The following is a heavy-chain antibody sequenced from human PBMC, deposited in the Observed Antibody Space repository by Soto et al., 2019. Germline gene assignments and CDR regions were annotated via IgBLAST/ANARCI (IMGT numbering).Heavy chain of an antibody. D-gene: IGHD2-15*01. Sequence: QVHLLESGPGLVKPSQTLSLACSVSGDSISTVDYFWAWIRQPPGQALEYIGYIYKSTTTYYNPSFESRVASSLDTSQSQFSLNVTSVTAADTAVYFCARGRYCLTGRCFPNWFDSWGQGTLVTVSS. CDR1: GDSISTVDYF. CDR3: ARGRYCLTGRCFPNWFDS. J-gene: IGHJ5*01. CDR2: IYKSTTT. V-gene: IGHV4-30-4*01.